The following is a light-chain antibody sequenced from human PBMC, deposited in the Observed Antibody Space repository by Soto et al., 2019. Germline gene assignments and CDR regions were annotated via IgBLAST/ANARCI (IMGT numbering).Light chain of an antibody. CDR3: QQYGRGPLPYT. CDR2: GAS. CDR1: QSVAGNF. J-gene: IGKJ2*01. Sequence: EIVLTQSPGTLSLSPGERATLSCRASQSVAGNFLAWYQQKPGQAPRLLLYGASTRAAVVPDRFSGSGSGTDFPLTTTRLEAEDFAGYYCQQYGRGPLPYTFGQGTKLGVK. V-gene: IGKV3-20*01.